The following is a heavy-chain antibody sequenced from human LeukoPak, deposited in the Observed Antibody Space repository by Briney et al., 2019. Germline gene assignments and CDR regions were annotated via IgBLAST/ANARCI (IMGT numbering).Heavy chain of an antibody. D-gene: IGHD1-1*01. Sequence: GASLKISCQCSGSSITTYWIGLVRPKPGKGLEWLGSIYPGDSDTTYNPSFQGQVTISVDKSISTAYLQWSSLRASDTAMYYCTTMRELEFEEYYFDSWGQGTLVTVSS. CDR1: GSSITTYW. V-gene: IGHV5-51*01. CDR2: IYPGDSDT. CDR3: TTMRELEFEEYYFDS. J-gene: IGHJ4*02.